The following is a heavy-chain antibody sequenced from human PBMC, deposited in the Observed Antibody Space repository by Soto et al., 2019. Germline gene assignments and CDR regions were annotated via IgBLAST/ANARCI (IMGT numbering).Heavy chain of an antibody. D-gene: IGHD1-7*01. CDR2: ISLSGGST. CDR3: AKRALELRAFDI. CDR1: GFTFSSYD. Sequence: EVQLLESGGGLVQPGGSLRLSCAASGFTFSSYDMSWVRQAPGKGLEWVSAISLSGGSTYYADSVKGRFTISRDNSKHTLYLQVNSLRAEDTAVYYCAKRALELRAFDIWGQGTMVTVSS. V-gene: IGHV3-23*01. J-gene: IGHJ3*02.